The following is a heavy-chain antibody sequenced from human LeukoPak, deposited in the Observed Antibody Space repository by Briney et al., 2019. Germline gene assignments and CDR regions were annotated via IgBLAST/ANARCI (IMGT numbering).Heavy chain of an antibody. Sequence: SETLSLTCTVSGGSITGSFWGWFRQSPGKGLEWIGFLHESGSTIYNASLKGRASISADASRSQFSLRLTSVTAADTAVYFCTTGGGWLTDYWGRGTLVTVSS. D-gene: IGHD5-24*01. CDR2: LHESGST. CDR1: GGSITGSF. CDR3: TTGGGWLTDY. V-gene: IGHV4-59*01. J-gene: IGHJ4*02.